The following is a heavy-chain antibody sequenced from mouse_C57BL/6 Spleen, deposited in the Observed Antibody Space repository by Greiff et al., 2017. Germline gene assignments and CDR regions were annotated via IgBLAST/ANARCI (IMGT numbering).Heavy chain of an antibody. CDR1: GYTFTESP. CDR3: ARHEDQDGYYDYFDY. Sequence: QVQLQQSGAELVKPGASVKLSCKASGYTFTESPLHWVKQRSGQGLEWIGWFYPGRGSITYNEKFKAKAALTADKSSSTVYMELSRLTSEDSAVYFCARHEDQDGYYDYFDYWGQGTTLTGSS. D-gene: IGHD2-3*01. J-gene: IGHJ2*01. V-gene: IGHV1-62-2*01. CDR2: FYPGRGSI.